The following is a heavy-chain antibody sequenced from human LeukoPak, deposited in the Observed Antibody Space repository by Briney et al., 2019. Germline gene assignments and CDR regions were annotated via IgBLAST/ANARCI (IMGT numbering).Heavy chain of an antibody. CDR1: GGSIRSSSFY. CDR3: ARDYGDYFDY. V-gene: IGHV4-39*02. J-gene: IGHJ4*02. D-gene: IGHD4-17*01. Sequence: SETLSLTCTVSGGSIRSSSFYWGWIRQPPGKGLEGIGSIHSSGYTSYTPSLKSRVAISVDTSKNQFSLRLRSVTAPDTAVYYCARDYGDYFDYWGQGTLVTVSS. CDR2: IHSSGYT.